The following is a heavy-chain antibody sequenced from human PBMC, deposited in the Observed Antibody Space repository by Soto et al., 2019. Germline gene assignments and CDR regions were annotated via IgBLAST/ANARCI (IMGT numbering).Heavy chain of an antibody. D-gene: IGHD2-21*02. CDR3: AKDHKLAYCGGDCYSRDYYYYGMDV. CDR2: ISYDGSNK. CDR1: GFTFSSYG. J-gene: IGHJ6*02. Sequence: GGSLRLSCAACGFTFSSYGMHWVRQAPGKGLGWVAVISYDGSNKYYADSVKGRFTISRDNSKNTLYLQMNSLRAEDTAVYYCAKDHKLAYCGGDCYSRDYYYYGMDVWGQGTTVTVSS. V-gene: IGHV3-30*18.